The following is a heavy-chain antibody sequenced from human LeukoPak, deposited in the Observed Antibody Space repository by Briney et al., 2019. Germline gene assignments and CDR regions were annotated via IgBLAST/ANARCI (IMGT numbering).Heavy chain of an antibody. Sequence: ASVKVSCKASGGTFSSYAISWVRQAPGQGLEWMGGIIPIFGTANYAQKFQGRVTITTDESTSTAYVELSSLRSEDTAVYYCARAGPIDYHGSGRYYNWFDPWGQGTLVTVSS. V-gene: IGHV1-69*05. D-gene: IGHD3-10*01. CDR2: IIPIFGTA. CDR3: ARAGPIDYHGSGRYYNWFDP. J-gene: IGHJ5*02. CDR1: GGTFSSYA.